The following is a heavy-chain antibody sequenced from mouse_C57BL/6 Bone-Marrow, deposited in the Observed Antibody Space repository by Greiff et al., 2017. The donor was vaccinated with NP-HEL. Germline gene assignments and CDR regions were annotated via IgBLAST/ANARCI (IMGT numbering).Heavy chain of an antibody. CDR3: AREVVATRHFDV. J-gene: IGHJ1*03. CDR1: GYTFTSYW. V-gene: IGHV1-55*01. CDR2: IYPGSGST. D-gene: IGHD1-1*01. Sequence: QVQLQQPGAELVKPGASVKMSCKASGYTFTSYWITWVKQRPGQGLEWIGDIYPGSGSTNYNEKFKSKATLTVDTSSSTAYMQLSSLTSEDSAVYYCAREVVATRHFDVWGTGTTVTVSS.